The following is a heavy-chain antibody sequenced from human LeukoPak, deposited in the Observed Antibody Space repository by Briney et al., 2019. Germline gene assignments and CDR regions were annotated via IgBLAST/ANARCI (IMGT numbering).Heavy chain of an antibody. CDR1: GGSFSGYY. D-gene: IGHD3-10*01. CDR3: SRAGWFGELYGPLDF. J-gene: IGHJ4*02. CDR2: INHSGST. V-gene: IGHV4-34*01. Sequence: SETLSLTCAVYGGSFSGYYWSWIRQPPGKGLEWIGEINHSGSTNYNPSLKSRVTMSVDPSKNQFSLKLTSVIAADTALYYCSRAGWFGELYGPLDFWGQGTLVTVSS.